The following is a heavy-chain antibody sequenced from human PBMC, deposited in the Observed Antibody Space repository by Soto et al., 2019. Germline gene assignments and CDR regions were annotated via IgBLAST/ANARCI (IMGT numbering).Heavy chain of an antibody. CDR1: GGSISSYY. Sequence: QVQLQESGPGLVKPSETLSLTCTVSGGSISSYYWSWIRQPAGKGLEWVGRIYTSGSTNYNPSLKSRVTMSVGKSKDKFSLKLSSVTASDTAVDSCARSDYYGMYVWGQENTVTVSS. J-gene: IGHJ6*02. CDR2: IYTSGST. V-gene: IGHV4-4*07. CDR3: ARSDYYGMYV.